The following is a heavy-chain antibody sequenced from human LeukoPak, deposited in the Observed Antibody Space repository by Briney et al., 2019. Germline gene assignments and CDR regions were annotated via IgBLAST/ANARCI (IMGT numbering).Heavy chain of an antibody. J-gene: IGHJ6*03. Sequence: PGESLRLSCAASGFTFSSYSMNWVRQAPGKGLEWVAVISYDGSNKYYADSVKGRFTISRDNSKNTLYLQMNSLRAEDTAVYYCARGASYFYYMDVWGKGTTVTVSS. V-gene: IGHV3-30*03. CDR2: ISYDGSNK. CDR1: GFTFSSYS. CDR3: ARGASYFYYMDV.